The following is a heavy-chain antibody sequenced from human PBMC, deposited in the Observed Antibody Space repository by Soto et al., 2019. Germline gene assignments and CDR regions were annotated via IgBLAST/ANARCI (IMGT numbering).Heavy chain of an antibody. CDR2: IYYSGST. V-gene: IGHV4-39*01. Sequence: SETLSLTCTVSGGSISSSSYYWGWIRQPPGKGLEWIGSIYYSGSTYYNPSLKSRVTISVDTSKNQFSLKLSSVTAADTAVYHCARHVSSSWRYYYDSSGYYPFDYWGQGTLVTVSS. D-gene: IGHD3-22*01. CDR1: GGSISSSSYY. CDR3: ARHVSSSWRYYYDSSGYYPFDY. J-gene: IGHJ4*02.